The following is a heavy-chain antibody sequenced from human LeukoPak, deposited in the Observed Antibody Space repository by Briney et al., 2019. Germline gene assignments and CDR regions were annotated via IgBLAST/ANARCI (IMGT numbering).Heavy chain of an antibody. V-gene: IGHV3-7*01. CDR3: ARLSAYYYGSYFYYYMDV. CDR1: GFTLSSYS. Sequence: GGSLRLSCAASGFTLSSYSMKWVRQAPGKGPEGVANIRQDESERYFADSVKGRFTISRDNAKKSVYLHMSSLRAEDTALYYCARLSAYYYGSYFYYYMDVWGKGTTVTVSS. CDR2: IRQDESER. J-gene: IGHJ6*03. D-gene: IGHD3-10*01.